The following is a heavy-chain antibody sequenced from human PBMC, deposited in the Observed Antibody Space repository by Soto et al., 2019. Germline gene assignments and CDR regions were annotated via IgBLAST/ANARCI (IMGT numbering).Heavy chain of an antibody. D-gene: IGHD2-15*01. CDR2: IYSGGST. Sequence: PGGSLRLSCAASGVTVTSNYMGWVRQAPGKGLEWVSVIYSGGSTYYADSVKGRFTISRDNFKNTLYLQMNSLRAEDTAVYYCARAPLYCSGGSCHGHFDYWGQGTLVTVSS. J-gene: IGHJ4*02. CDR1: GVTVTSNY. CDR3: ARAPLYCSGGSCHGHFDY. V-gene: IGHV3-53*01.